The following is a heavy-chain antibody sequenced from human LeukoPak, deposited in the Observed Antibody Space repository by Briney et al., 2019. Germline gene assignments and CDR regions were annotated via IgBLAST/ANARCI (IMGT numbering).Heavy chain of an antibody. V-gene: IGHV3-23*01. CDR1: GFTFDSYA. Sequence: PGGSLRLSCAASGFTFDSYAMGWVRQAPGKGLEWVSSISPSGDHIYHADSVKGRFTNSRDNSKNTLYLQMNSLRVEDTAVYYCARDLRHGGTCNCYGWFDPWGQGTLVTVSS. CDR3: ARDLRHGGTCNCYGWFDP. D-gene: IGHD1-1*01. J-gene: IGHJ5*02. CDR2: ISPSGDHI.